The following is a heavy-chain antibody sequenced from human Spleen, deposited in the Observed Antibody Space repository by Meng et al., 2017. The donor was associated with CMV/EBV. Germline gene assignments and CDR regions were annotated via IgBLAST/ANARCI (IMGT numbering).Heavy chain of an antibody. CDR1: GYSFTSYW. CDR2: IYPGDSDT. J-gene: IGHJ4*02. CDR3: TRHERLGPYCSDVSCYSLGDS. D-gene: IGHD2-15*01. Sequence: KVSCKGSGYSFTSYWIGWVRQMPGKGLEWMGIIYPGDSDTRYSPSFQGQVTISADKSISTAYLQWSSVKASDTAMYYCTRHERLGPYCSDVSCYSLGDSWGQGTLVTVSS. V-gene: IGHV5-51*01.